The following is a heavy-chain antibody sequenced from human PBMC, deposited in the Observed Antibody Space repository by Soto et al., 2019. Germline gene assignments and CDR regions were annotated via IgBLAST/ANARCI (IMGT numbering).Heavy chain of an antibody. Sequence: QVQLVQSGAEVKKPGASGKVSCTASGDTFTNFGISWVRQAPGQGLEWMGWISAYNGNTNYAQNFQGRVTMTTDTATSKAYMELRSLRSDDTAVYYCARGVTPIDYWGQGTLVTVSS. CDR1: GDTFTNFG. J-gene: IGHJ4*02. CDR2: ISAYNGNT. CDR3: ARGVTPIDY. D-gene: IGHD2-21*02. V-gene: IGHV1-18*01.